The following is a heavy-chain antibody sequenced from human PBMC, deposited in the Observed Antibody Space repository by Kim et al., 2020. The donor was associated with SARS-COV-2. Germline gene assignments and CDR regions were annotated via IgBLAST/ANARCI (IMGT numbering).Heavy chain of an antibody. CDR2: FYYTGTM. J-gene: IGHJ4*02. D-gene: IGHD3-16*01. CDR1: GGSFSTSSYY. V-gene: IGHV4-39*01. CDR3: ARRSRGDGSPGY. Sequence: ETLSLTCTVSGGSFSTSSYYWDWIRQPPGKGLEWIGGFYYTGTMYFNPSLKSRVTISVDTSKKQFSLKLTSVTAADTAVYYCARRSRGDGSPGYWGQG.